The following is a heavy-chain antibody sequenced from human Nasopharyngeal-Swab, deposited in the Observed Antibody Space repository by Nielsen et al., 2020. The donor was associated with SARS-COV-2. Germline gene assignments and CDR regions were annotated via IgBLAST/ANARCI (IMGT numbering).Heavy chain of an antibody. J-gene: IGHJ6*02. CDR3: AADWFRLRFLEWLPGGYGMDV. D-gene: IGHD3-3*01. CDR2: IVVGNGNT. Sequence: WVRQAPGQRLEWIGWIVVGNGNTNYAQKFQERVTITRDMSTSTAYMELSSLRSEDTAVYYCAADWFRLRFLEWLPGGYGMDVWGQGTTVTVSS. V-gene: IGHV1-58*01.